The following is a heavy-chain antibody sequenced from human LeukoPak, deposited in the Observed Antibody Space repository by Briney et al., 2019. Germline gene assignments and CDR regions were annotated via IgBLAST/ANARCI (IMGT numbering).Heavy chain of an antibody. CDR1: GFTFSSYA. V-gene: IGHV3-23*01. J-gene: IGHJ6*02. D-gene: IGHD4-17*01. Sequence: GGSLRLSCAASGFTFSSYAMRWVRQAPGKGLEWVSAISGSGGSTYYADSVKGRFTISRDNSKNTLYLQMNSLRAEDTAVYYCAKVKATVTTWYYYGMDVWGQGTTVTVSS. CDR3: AKVKATVTTWYYYGMDV. CDR2: ISGSGGST.